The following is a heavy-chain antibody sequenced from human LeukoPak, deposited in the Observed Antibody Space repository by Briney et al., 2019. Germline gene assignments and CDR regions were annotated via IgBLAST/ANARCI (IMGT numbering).Heavy chain of an antibody. J-gene: IGHJ4*02. D-gene: IGHD1-26*01. CDR3: ATLTGSDFDY. Sequence: SETLSLTCTVYGESFSGYFWTWIRQPPGKGLEWIGEINHSGSTNYNPSLKSRVTMSVDTPRNQFSLKLSSVTAADTAVYYCATLTGSDFDYWGQGALVTVSS. V-gene: IGHV4-34*01. CDR2: INHSGST. CDR1: GESFSGYF.